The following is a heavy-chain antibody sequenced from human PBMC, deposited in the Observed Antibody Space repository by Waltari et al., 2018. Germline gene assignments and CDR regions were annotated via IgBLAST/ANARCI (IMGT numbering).Heavy chain of an antibody. J-gene: IGHJ4*02. Sequence: EVQLLESGGGLVQPGGSLRLSCAASGFTFSSYAMSWVRQAPGKGLEWVSAISGSGGSTYYADSVKGRFTISRDNSKNTLYLQMNSLRAEDTAVYYCAKGAVYSSSWYVGFDYWGQGTLVTVSS. CDR2: ISGSGGST. CDR3: AKGAVYSSSWYVGFDY. V-gene: IGHV3-23*01. CDR1: GFTFSSYA. D-gene: IGHD6-13*01.